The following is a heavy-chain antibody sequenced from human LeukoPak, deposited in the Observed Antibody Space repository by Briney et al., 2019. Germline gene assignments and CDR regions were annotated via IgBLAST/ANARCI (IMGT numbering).Heavy chain of an antibody. CDR2: FKSKTDGGTT. CDR1: GFTFSNAW. V-gene: IGHV3-15*01. D-gene: IGHD3-9*01. J-gene: IGHJ4*02. CDR3: TTGHFDWLLYRYFAY. Sequence: GGSLRLSCAASGFTFSNAWMSWVRQAPGKGLEWVGRFKSKTDGGTTDYAAPVKGRFTISRDDSKNTLYLQMSSLKTEDTAFYYCTTGHFDWLLYRYFAYWGQGTLVTVSS.